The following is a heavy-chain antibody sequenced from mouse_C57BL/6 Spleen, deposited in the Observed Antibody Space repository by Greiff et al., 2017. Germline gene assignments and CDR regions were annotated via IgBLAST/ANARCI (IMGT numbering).Heavy chain of an antibody. CDR3: SREKGNDGYSLDY. V-gene: IGHV3-6*01. CDR2: ISYDGSN. Sequence: EVKLQESGPGLVKPSQSLSLTCSVTGYSITSGYYWNWIRQFPGNKLEWMGYISYDGSNNYNPSLKNRISITRYTSKNQFFLKLNSVTTEDTATYYCSREKGNDGYSLDYWGQGTTLTVSS. CDR1: GYSITSGYY. D-gene: IGHD2-3*01. J-gene: IGHJ2*01.